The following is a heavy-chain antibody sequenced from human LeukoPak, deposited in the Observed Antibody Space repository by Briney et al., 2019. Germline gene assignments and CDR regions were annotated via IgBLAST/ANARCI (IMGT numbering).Heavy chain of an antibody. D-gene: IGHD2-21*01. V-gene: IGHV4-34*01. J-gene: IGHJ3*02. CDR2: INHSGST. CDR1: GGSFSGYY. Sequence: PSETLSLTCAVYGGSFSGYYWSWIRQPPGKGLEWIGEINHSGSTNYNPSLKSRVTISVDTSKNQFSLKLSSVTAADTAVYCCARGQILWWPNDAFDIWGQGTMATVSS. CDR3: ARGQILWWPNDAFDI.